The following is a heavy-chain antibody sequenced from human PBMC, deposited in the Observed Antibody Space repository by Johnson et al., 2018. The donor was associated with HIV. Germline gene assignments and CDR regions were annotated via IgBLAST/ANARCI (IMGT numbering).Heavy chain of an antibody. J-gene: IGHJ3*02. CDR1: GFTVSRNY. V-gene: IGHV3-66*01. CDR3: ARGGHCGGDCAGAKQALDI. Sequence: VQLVESGGGLVQPGGSLRLSCAASGFTVSRNYMNWVRQAPGKGLEWVSVIYSGGSTYYADSVKGRFTISRDSSKNTVLLQMNSLRVEDTAVYYCARGGHCGGDCAGAKQALDIWGQGTRVTVSS. CDR2: IYSGGST. D-gene: IGHD2-21*01.